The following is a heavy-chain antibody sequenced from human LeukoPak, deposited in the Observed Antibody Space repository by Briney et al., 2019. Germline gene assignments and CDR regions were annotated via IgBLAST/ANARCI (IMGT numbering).Heavy chain of an antibody. CDR1: GASISSSSYY. J-gene: IGHJ4*02. V-gene: IGHV4-39*01. Sequence: SETLSLTCTVSGASISSSSYYWDWHRQPPGKGLIGIVNINFSGSSNYNPSLRSRVTISVATTKNQFTLKMRSVTAAAATEYYCARRPVATTGVDYWGQGSLVTVSS. D-gene: IGHD5-12*01. CDR3: ARRPVATTGVDY. CDR2: INFSGSS.